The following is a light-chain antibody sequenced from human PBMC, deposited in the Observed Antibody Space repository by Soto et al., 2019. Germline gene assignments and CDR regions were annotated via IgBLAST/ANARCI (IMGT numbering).Light chain of an antibody. CDR1: QSVSSSY. J-gene: IGKJ2*01. V-gene: IGKV3-20*01. CDR2: GAS. Sequence: EVVLTQSPGTLSLSPGERATLSCRASQSVSSSYLAWYQQKPGQAPRLLIYGASRRATGIPDRFSGSGSGTDFTLTISGLEPEDFAVYYCHHYASSRHTFGQGTKVDI. CDR3: HHYASSRHT.